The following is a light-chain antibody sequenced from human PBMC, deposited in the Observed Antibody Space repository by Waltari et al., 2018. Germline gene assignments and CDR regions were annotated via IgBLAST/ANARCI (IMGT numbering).Light chain of an antibody. V-gene: IGLV2-14*01. CDR3: SSYTTSSAPGV. Sequence: QSALTQPASVSGSPGQSITISCSGTACDVGAYYFVPWYQQHPGKAPHLIIYEVSNRPSGISNRFSASKSGNTASLTISGLQAEDEADYYCSSYTTSSAPGVFGTGTRVTVL. CDR1: ACDVGAYYF. J-gene: IGLJ1*01. CDR2: EVS.